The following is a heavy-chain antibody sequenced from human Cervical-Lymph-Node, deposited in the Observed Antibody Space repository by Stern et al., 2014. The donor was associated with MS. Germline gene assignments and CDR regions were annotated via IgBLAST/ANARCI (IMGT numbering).Heavy chain of an antibody. CDR1: GYTLTELS. Sequence: QMQLVQSGAEVKKPGASVKVSCKVSGYTLTELSMHWVRQAPGKGLEWMGGFDPEDGETIYAQKFQGRVTMTEDPSTDTAYMELSSLRSEDTAVYYCATDRDDFRSGYSAPTKGYGLDVWGQGNTVTVTS. D-gene: IGHD3-3*01. CDR3: ATDRDDFRSGYSAPTKGYGLDV. CDR2: FDPEDGET. V-gene: IGHV1-24*01. J-gene: IGHJ6*02.